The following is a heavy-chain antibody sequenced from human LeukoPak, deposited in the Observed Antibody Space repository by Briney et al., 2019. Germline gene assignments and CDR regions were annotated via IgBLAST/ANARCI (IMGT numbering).Heavy chain of an antibody. CDR1: GFTFSSYE. V-gene: IGHV3-48*03. J-gene: IGHJ2*01. CDR3: ARSAYGDYESSYWYFDL. CDR2: ISSSGSTI. D-gene: IGHD4-17*01. Sequence: QSGGSLRLSCAASGFTFSSYEMNWVRQAPGKGLEWVSYISSSGSTIYYADSVKGRFTISRDNAKNSLYLQMNSLRAEDTALYYCARSAYGDYESSYWYFDLWGRGTLVTVSS.